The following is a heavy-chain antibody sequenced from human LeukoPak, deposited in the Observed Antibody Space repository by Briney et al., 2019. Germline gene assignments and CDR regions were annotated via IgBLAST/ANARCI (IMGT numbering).Heavy chain of an antibody. CDR2: INTNTGNP. J-gene: IGHJ4*02. D-gene: IGHD4-17*01. V-gene: IGHV7-4-1*02. Sequence: ASVKVSCKASGYTFTSYAMNWVRQVPGQGPEWMGWINTNTGNPTYAQGFTGRFVFSLDTSVSTAYLQISSLKAEDTAVYYCARDPGLLDYGDYRFDYWGQGTLVTVSS. CDR1: GYTFTSYA. CDR3: ARDPGLLDYGDYRFDY.